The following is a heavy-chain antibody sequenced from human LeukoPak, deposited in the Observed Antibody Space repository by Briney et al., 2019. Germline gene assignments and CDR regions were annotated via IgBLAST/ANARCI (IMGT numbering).Heavy chain of an antibody. CDR3: GTSGSYYFFDY. CDR2: IYYRGST. Sequence: MASETLSLTCTVSAGSISSSSYYWGWLRQPPGRGLGWIGSIYYRGSTYYNPSLKSQVTISVNTSKNQFSLKLTSVTAADTAVYYCGTSGSYYFFDYCGQGHLVPVSS. CDR1: AGSISSSSYY. J-gene: IGHJ4*02. D-gene: IGHD1-26*01. V-gene: IGHV4-39*01.